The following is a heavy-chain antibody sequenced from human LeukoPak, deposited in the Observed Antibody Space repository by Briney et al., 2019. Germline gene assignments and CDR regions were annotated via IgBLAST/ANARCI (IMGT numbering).Heavy chain of an antibody. V-gene: IGHV3-74*01. J-gene: IGHJ4*02. Sequence: GGFLRLSCAASGFTFSSYWMHWVRQAPGKGLMWVSRINSDGYSLSYADSVKGRFTISRDNAKNTLYLQMNSLRAEDTAVYYCARLGYTSSYYYFDYWGQGTLVTVSS. CDR1: GFTFSSYW. CDR2: INSDGYSL. CDR3: ARLGYTSSYYYFDY. D-gene: IGHD2-2*01.